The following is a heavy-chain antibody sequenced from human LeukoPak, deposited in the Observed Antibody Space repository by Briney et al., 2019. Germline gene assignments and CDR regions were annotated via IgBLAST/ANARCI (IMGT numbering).Heavy chain of an antibody. D-gene: IGHD5-18*01. Sequence: PGGSLRLSCAASGFTFSDYYMSWIRQAPGKGLEWVSYISSSGSTIYYADSVKGRFTISRDNAKNSLYLQMNSLRAEDTAVYYCARGLGGYSYGSDYYYYGMDVWGQGTTVTVSS. CDR2: ISSSGSTI. CDR3: ARGLGGYSYGSDYYYYGMDV. CDR1: GFTFSDYY. V-gene: IGHV3-11*01. J-gene: IGHJ6*02.